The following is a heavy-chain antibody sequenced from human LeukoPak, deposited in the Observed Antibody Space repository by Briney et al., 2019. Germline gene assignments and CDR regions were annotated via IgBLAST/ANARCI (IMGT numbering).Heavy chain of an antibody. V-gene: IGHV3-20*04. CDR2: INWNGGST. CDR3: ARDPYSGAYGDTYYYFMDV. D-gene: IGHD1-26*01. Sequence: GGSLRLSCAASGFTFDDYGMSWVRQAPGKGLEWVSGINWNGGSTGYADSVKGRFTISRDNARNSLYLQMNSLTAEDTAVYYCARDPYSGAYGDTYYYFMDVWGKGTTVTISS. CDR1: GFTFDDYG. J-gene: IGHJ6*03.